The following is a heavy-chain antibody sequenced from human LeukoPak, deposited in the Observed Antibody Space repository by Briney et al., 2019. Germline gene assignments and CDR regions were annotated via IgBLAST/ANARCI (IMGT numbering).Heavy chain of an antibody. CDR2: IYYSGST. J-gene: IGHJ4*02. CDR3: ARVRLWFGAYFDY. CDR1: GGSISSYY. Sequence: PSETLSLTCTVPGGSISSYYWSWIRQPPGKGLEWIGYIYYSGSTNYNPSLKSRVTISVDTSKNQFSLKLSSVTAADTAVYYCARVRLWFGAYFDYWGQGTLVTVSS. D-gene: IGHD5-18*01. V-gene: IGHV4-59*01.